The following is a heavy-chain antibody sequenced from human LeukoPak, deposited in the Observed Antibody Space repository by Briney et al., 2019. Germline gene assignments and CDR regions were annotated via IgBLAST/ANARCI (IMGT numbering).Heavy chain of an antibody. CDR1: GFTFSSYA. Sequence: GGSLRLSCAASGFTFSSYAMSWVRQAPGKGLEWVSAISGSGGSTYYADSVKGRFTISRNNSKNTLYLQMNSLRAEDTAVYYCATSEYSSGWYFFDYWGQGTLVTVSS. D-gene: IGHD6-19*01. CDR3: ATSEYSSGWYFFDY. V-gene: IGHV3-23*01. J-gene: IGHJ4*02. CDR2: ISGSGGST.